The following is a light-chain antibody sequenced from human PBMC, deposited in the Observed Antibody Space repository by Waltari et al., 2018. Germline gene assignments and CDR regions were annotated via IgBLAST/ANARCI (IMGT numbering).Light chain of an antibody. CDR1: HSNIGSSP. V-gene: IGLV1-44*01. Sequence: QSVMTQSPSASGTPGQRVIISCSGSHSNIGSSPVNWYQQLPGAAPKVLIYSDNRRPSGVPDRFAGSKSGTSASLAITDLQSEDEADYYCASWDYRLNGILFGGGTRLTVL. CDR2: SDN. J-gene: IGLJ2*01. CDR3: ASWDYRLNGIL.